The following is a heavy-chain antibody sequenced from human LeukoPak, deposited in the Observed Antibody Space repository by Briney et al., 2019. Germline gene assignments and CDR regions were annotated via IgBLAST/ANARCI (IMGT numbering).Heavy chain of an antibody. Sequence: PGRSLKPSCVASGFPFGTYGMHWVRQAPGRGLEWVAVIWYDGSNKYYADSMKGRFTISRDNSKNTLYLQMNSLRAEDTAVYYCARAVGPFDYWGQGALVTVSS. CDR3: ARAVGPFDY. J-gene: IGHJ4*02. CDR1: GFPFGTYG. D-gene: IGHD1-26*01. CDR2: IWYDGSNK. V-gene: IGHV3-33*01.